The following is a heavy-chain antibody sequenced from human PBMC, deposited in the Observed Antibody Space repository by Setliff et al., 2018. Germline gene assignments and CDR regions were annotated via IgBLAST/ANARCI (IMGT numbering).Heavy chain of an antibody. D-gene: IGHD3-16*02. CDR3: TTDFGSGGSGSYGEYDYVWGSYRCGPARDPSARSH. CDR2: IKSKTDGGTT. J-gene: IGHJ4*02. Sequence: GGSLRLSCAASGFTFSNAWMSWVRQAPGKGLEWVGRIKSKTDGGTTDYAAPVKGRFTISRDDSKNTLYLQMNSLKTEDTAVYYCTTDFGSGGSGSYGEYDYVWGSYRCGPARDPSARSHWGQGTLVTVSS. CDR1: GFTFSNAW. V-gene: IGHV3-15*01.